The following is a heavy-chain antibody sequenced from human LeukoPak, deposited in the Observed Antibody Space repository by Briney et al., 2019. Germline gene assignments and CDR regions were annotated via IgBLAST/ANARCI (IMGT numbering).Heavy chain of an antibody. CDR3: AKIPSATVVTSFGL. Sequence: GRSLRLSCAASGFTFSSYGMHWVRQAPGKGLEWVAVISYDGSNKYYADSMKGRFTISRDNSKNTLYLQMNSLRAEDTAVYYCAKIPSATVVTSFGLWGQGTLVTVSS. D-gene: IGHD4-23*01. CDR2: ISYDGSNK. CDR1: GFTFSSYG. J-gene: IGHJ5*02. V-gene: IGHV3-30*18.